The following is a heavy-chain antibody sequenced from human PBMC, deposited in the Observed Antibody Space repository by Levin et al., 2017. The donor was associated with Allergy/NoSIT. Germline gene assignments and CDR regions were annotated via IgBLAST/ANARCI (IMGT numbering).Heavy chain of an antibody. J-gene: IGHJ4*02. Sequence: PAGGSLRLSCAASGFIFTNYAMSWVRQAPGKGLEWVSTIYGSGASTHYADSVKGRFTISRDNSKNTLYLQMNSLRAEDTAIYYCAKDRIAAAGRGSDYWGQGTLVTVSS. V-gene: IGHV3-23*01. D-gene: IGHD6-13*01. CDR1: GFIFTNYA. CDR3: AKDRIAAAGRGSDY. CDR2: IYGSGAST.